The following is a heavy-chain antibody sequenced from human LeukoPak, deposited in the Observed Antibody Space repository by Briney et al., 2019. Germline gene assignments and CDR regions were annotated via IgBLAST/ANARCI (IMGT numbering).Heavy chain of an antibody. Sequence: PGGSLRLSCAASGFTVSSNYMSWVRQAPGKGLEWVSIIYSRGNTYYADSVKGRFTISRDTSKNTLYLQMNSLRAEDTAFYYCAREVGATRGLDPWGQGTLVTVSS. J-gene: IGHJ5*02. CDR2: IYSRGNT. CDR1: GFTVSSNY. D-gene: IGHD1-26*01. CDR3: AREVGATRGLDP. V-gene: IGHV3-53*01.